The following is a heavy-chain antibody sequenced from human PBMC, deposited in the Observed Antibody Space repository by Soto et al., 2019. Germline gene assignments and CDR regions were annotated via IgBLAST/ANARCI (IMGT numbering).Heavy chain of an antibody. CDR1: GFTFSSYG. CDR2: IWYDGSNK. Sequence: QVQLVESGGGVVQPGRSLRLSCAASGFTFSSYGMHWVRQAPGKGLEWVAVIWYDGSNKYYADSVKGRFTISRDNSKNTLYLQMNSLRAEDTAVYYCARDRIVVPAAMPDQSPKNDAFDIWGQGTMVTVSS. D-gene: IGHD2-2*01. J-gene: IGHJ3*02. V-gene: IGHV3-33*01. CDR3: ARDRIVVPAAMPDQSPKNDAFDI.